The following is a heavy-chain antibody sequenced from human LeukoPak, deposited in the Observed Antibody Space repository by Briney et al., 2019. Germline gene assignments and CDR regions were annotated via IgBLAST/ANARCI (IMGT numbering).Heavy chain of an antibody. Sequence: GESLKISCKGSGYTFSSYWIGWALQMPGKDLEWMGIIYPGDSDTRYSPSLQGQVTISVDTSIGTAYLQWSSLKASDTAIYYCARQNDFRLDYWGQGTRVTVSS. CDR1: GYTFSSYW. V-gene: IGHV5-51*01. J-gene: IGHJ4*02. CDR3: ARQNDFRLDY. CDR2: IYPGDSDT. D-gene: IGHD3-3*01.